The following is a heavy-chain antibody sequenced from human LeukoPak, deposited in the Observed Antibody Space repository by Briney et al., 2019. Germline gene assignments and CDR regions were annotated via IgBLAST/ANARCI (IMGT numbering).Heavy chain of an antibody. Sequence: GRSLRLSCAASGFTFSSYAMHWVRQAPGKGLEWVAVISYDGSNKYYADSVKGRFTISRDNSKNTLYLQMNSLRAEDTAVYYCARDEVVPQGSRFDYWGQGTLVTVSS. CDR2: ISYDGSNK. J-gene: IGHJ4*02. CDR3: ARDEVVPQGSRFDY. V-gene: IGHV3-30*04. CDR1: GFTFSSYA. D-gene: IGHD2-15*01.